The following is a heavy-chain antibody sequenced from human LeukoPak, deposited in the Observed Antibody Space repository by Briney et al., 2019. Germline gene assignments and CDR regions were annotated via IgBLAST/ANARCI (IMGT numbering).Heavy chain of an antibody. Sequence: ASVTISCKASGYTFTDYYMHWVQQAPGKGLEWMGLVDPEDGETLYAEKFQGRVTITADTSTDTAYMELSSLRSEDTAVYYCATDYGGNLAYWGQGTLVTVSS. V-gene: IGHV1-69-2*01. D-gene: IGHD4-23*01. CDR3: ATDYGGNLAY. J-gene: IGHJ4*02. CDR1: GYTFTDYY. CDR2: VDPEDGET.